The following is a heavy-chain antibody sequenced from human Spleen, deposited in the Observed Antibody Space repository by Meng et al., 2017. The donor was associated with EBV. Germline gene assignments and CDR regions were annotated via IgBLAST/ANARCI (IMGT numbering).Heavy chain of an antibody. D-gene: IGHD4-17*01. Sequence: GPGLVNPSGTLSLTCAVWGASVSASNWWSWVRQPPGKGLEWIGEVHHDGSTNYNASLKSRVSISVEKSKNQFSLNMTSVTAADTAVYYCARADGDANWFDPWGQGTLVTVSS. CDR2: VHHDGST. V-gene: IGHV4-4*02. J-gene: IGHJ5*01. CDR3: ARADGDANWFDP. CDR1: GASVSASNW.